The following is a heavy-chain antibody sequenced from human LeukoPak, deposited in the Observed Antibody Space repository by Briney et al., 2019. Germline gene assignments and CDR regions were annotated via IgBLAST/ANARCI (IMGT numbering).Heavy chain of an antibody. V-gene: IGHV3-30-3*01. CDR1: GFTFSSYA. Sequence: GRSLRLSCAASGFTFSSYAMHWVRQAPGKGLDWVAVISYDGSNKYYADSVKGRFTISRDNSKNTLYLQMNSLRAEDTAVYYCARDIVVVPAADNWFDPWGQGTLVTVSS. D-gene: IGHD2-2*01. CDR2: ISYDGSNK. J-gene: IGHJ5*02. CDR3: ARDIVVVPAADNWFDP.